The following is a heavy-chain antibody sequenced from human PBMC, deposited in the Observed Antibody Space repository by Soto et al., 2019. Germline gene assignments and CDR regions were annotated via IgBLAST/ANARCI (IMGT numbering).Heavy chain of an antibody. V-gene: IGHV4-30-4*01. CDR2: IYYSGST. D-gene: IGHD3-10*01. J-gene: IGHJ6*02. CDR1: GGSISSGDYY. Sequence: SETLSLTCTVSGGSISSGDYYWSWIRQPPGKGLEWIGYIYYSGSTYYNPSLKSRVTISVDTSKNQFSLKLSSVTAADTAVYYWAREGWGSYYRYGRAVGGQGTTVTV. CDR3: AREGWGSYYRYGRAV.